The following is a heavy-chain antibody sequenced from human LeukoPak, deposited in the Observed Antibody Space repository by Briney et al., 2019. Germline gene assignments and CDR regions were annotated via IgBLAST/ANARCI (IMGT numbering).Heavy chain of an antibody. Sequence: GALRLSLATSGFTLSRSAITWVPQTSGKGLDRVSSISSSGNTYYADSAKGRFTISRDNSKNMLYLQMNSLRAEDTAVYYCVKGRISEDGLDFWGQGTLVTVSS. D-gene: IGHD6-13*01. CDR1: GFTLSRSA. J-gene: IGHJ4*02. CDR3: VKGRISEDGLDF. V-gene: IGHV3-23*01. CDR2: ISSSGNT.